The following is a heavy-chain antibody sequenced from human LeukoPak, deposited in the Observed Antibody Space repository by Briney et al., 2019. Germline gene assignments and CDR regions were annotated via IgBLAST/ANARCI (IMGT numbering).Heavy chain of an antibody. V-gene: IGHV3-23*01. D-gene: IGHD1-26*01. J-gene: IGHJ4*02. Sequence: GGSLRLSCAASGFTFSSYAMSWVRQAPGKGLEWVSAISGSGGSTYYADSVKGRFTISRDNSNNTLYLQMNSLRAEDTAVYYCAKHTIVGTTTGYFDYWGQGTLVTVSS. CDR1: GFTFSSYA. CDR3: AKHTIVGTTTGYFDY. CDR2: ISGSGGST.